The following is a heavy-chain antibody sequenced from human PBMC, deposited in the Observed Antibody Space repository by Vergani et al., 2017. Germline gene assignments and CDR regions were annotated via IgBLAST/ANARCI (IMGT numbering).Heavy chain of an antibody. J-gene: IGHJ4*02. Sequence: QVQLVESGGGVVQPGRSLRLSCAASGFTFSSYAMHWVRQAPGKGLEWVAVISYDGSNKYYADSVKGRFTISRDNSKNTLYLQMNSLRAEDTAVYYRARDHRGYSGYDFSEFDYWGQGTLVTVSS. V-gene: IGHV3-30-3*01. CDR1: GFTFSSYA. CDR2: ISYDGSNK. D-gene: IGHD5-12*01. CDR3: ARDHRGYSGYDFSEFDY.